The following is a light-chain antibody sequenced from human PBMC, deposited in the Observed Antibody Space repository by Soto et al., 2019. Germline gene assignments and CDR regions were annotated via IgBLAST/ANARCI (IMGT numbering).Light chain of an antibody. V-gene: IGKV1-12*01. CDR2: TAS. J-gene: IGKJ5*01. Sequence: DIQMTQSPSSVSASVGYRFTITCRASQGVSTWLAWYQQKPGKAPNLPNYTASSLQSGVPSRFSGSGSGTDFTLTINGLQPEDFATYYCQQAASFPITFGQGTRLEIK. CDR3: QQAASFPIT. CDR1: QGVSTW.